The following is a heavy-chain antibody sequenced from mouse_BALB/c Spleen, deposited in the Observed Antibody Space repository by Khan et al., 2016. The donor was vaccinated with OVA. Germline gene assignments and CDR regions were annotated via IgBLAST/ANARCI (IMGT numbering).Heavy chain of an antibody. Sequence: EVELVESGGDLVKPGGSLKLSCAASGFTFSTYGMSWVRQAPDKRLEWVATVSTGGSYTYYPDSVKGRFTISRDNAKNTLYLQMSGLRSEDTAMFYCKRLAYYYVSEGFAYWGQGTLVTVSA. D-gene: IGHD1-1*01. CDR3: KRLAYYYVSEGFAY. CDR2: VSTGGSYT. J-gene: IGHJ3*01. CDR1: GFTFSTYG. V-gene: IGHV5-6*01.